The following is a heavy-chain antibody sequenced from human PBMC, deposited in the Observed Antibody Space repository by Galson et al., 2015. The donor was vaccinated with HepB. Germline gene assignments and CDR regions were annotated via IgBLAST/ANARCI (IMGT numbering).Heavy chain of an antibody. J-gene: IGHJ4*02. CDR1: GFPFSSYA. CDR2: ISSNGGST. Sequence: SLRLSCAASGFPFSSYAMHWVRQAPGKGLEYVSAISSNGGSTYYADSVKGRFTISRDNSRNTLYLQMSSLRAEDTAVYYCVKPPYGDFPVSYFDYWGQGTLVTVSS. CDR3: VKPPYGDFPVSYFDY. D-gene: IGHD4-17*01. V-gene: IGHV3-64D*06.